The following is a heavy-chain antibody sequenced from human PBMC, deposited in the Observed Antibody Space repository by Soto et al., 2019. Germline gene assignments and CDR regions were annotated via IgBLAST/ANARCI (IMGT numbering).Heavy chain of an antibody. J-gene: IGHJ5*02. Sequence: ASETLSLTCRVSGASISGVYWSWIRNSAGEGLEWIGRIYATGTTDYNPSLKSRVMMSVDTSKKQFSLKLRSVTAADTAVYYCVRDGTKTLRDWFDPWGQAISVTVS. CDR1: GASISGVY. CDR2: IYATGTT. CDR3: VRDGTKTLRDWFDP. V-gene: IGHV4-4*07. D-gene: IGHD1-1*01.